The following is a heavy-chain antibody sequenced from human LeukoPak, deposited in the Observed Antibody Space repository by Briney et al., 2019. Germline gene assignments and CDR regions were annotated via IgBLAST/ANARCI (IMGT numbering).Heavy chain of an antibody. CDR3: AKDLTAGSGSYYTYFDY. D-gene: IGHD3-10*01. V-gene: IGHV3-30*02. CDR1: GFTFSSYG. J-gene: IGHJ4*02. CDR2: IRYDGSNK. Sequence: GGSLRLSCAASGFTFSSYGMLWVRQAPGKGREWVAFIRYDGSNKYYADSVKGRFTISRDNSKNTLYLQMNSLRAEDTAVYFCAKDLTAGSGSYYTYFDYWGQGTLVTVSS.